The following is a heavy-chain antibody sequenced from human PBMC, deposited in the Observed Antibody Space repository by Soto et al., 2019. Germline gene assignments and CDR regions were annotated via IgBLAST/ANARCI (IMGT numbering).Heavy chain of an antibody. CDR2: ISYDGSNK. CDR1: GFTFSSYG. Sequence: QVQLVESGGGVVQPGRSLRLSCAASGFTFSSYGMHWVRQAPGKGPEWVAVISYDGSNKYYADSVKGRFTISRDNSKNTLYLQMNSLRAEDTAVYYCAKDRGSVSHGSYYYYGMDVWGQGTTVTVSS. J-gene: IGHJ6*02. D-gene: IGHD6-25*01. V-gene: IGHV3-30*18. CDR3: AKDRGSVSHGSYYYYGMDV.